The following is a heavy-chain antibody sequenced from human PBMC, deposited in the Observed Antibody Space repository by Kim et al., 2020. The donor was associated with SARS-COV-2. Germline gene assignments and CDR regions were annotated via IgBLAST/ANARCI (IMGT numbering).Heavy chain of an antibody. CDR3: ARGSVKVSAAAAS. V-gene: IGHV1-8*01. J-gene: IGHJ1*01. D-gene: IGHD2-2*01. Sequence: ASVKVSCKASGYTFTSYEINWVRQATGQGLEWMGSMNPKSGDTGFAQKFQGRLTMTRDTSMSTAFMELSSLRSEDTAVYYCARGSVKVSAAAASWGQGTLVTVSS. CDR1: GYTFTSYE. CDR2: MNPKSGDT.